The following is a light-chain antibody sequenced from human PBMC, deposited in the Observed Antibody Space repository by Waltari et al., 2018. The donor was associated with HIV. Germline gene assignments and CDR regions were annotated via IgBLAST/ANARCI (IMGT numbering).Light chain of an antibody. CDR3: SSYGDSLKVL. J-gene: IGLJ2*01. CDR2: EVT. Sequence: QSALTQPTSASGSLGQSDTLSCTGSSSDIGAYDFVSWFQQHPHSAPKLLLCEVTRRPSTVSDRFSGSRSGNTAFLTCAGLQPDDEATYFCSSYGDSLKVLFGGGTNVTVL. CDR1: SSDIGAYDF. V-gene: IGLV2-8*01.